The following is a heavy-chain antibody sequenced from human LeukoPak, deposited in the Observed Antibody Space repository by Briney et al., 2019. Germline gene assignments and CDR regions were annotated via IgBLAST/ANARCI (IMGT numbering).Heavy chain of an antibody. D-gene: IGHD4-17*01. CDR3: ARDLGYGEFDY. CDR1: GGSISSSSYY. J-gene: IGHJ4*02. CDR2: IYYSGST. Sequence: SETLSLTCTVSGGSISSSSYYWGWIRQPPGKGLEWIGSIYYSGSTYYNPSLKSRVTISVDTSKNQFCLKLSSVTAADTAVYYCARDLGYGEFDYWGQGTLVTVSS. V-gene: IGHV4-39*02.